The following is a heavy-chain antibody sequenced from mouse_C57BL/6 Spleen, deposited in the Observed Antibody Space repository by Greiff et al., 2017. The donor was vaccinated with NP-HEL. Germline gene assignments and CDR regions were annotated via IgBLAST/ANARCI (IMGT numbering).Heavy chain of an antibody. CDR2: ISGGGGNT. J-gene: IGHJ3*01. D-gene: IGHD1-1*01. Sequence: EVMLVESGGGLVKPGGSLKLSCAASGFTFSSYTMSWVRQTPEKRLEWVATISGGGGNTYYPDSVKGRFTISRDNAKNTLYLQMSSLRSEDTALYYCARGDYGSRPGFAYWVQGTLVTVSA. CDR3: ARGDYGSRPGFAY. CDR1: GFTFSSYT. V-gene: IGHV5-9*01.